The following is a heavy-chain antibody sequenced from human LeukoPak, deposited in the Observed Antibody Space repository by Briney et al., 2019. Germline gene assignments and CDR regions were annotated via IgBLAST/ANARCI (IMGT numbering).Heavy chain of an antibody. CDR1: RFTFSDYY. CDR3: ARGLQYDILTGYYLDY. CDR2: IWYDGSNK. V-gene: IGHV3-33*08. Sequence: GGSLRLSCAASRFTFSDYYMGWVRQAPGKGLEWVAVIWYDGSNKYYADSVKGRFTISRDNSKNTLYLQMDSLRAEDTAVYYCARGLQYDILTGYYLDYWGQGTLVTVSS. D-gene: IGHD3-9*01. J-gene: IGHJ4*02.